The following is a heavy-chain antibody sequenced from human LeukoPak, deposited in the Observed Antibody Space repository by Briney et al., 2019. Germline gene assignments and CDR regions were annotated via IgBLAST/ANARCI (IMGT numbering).Heavy chain of an antibody. D-gene: IGHD5-18*01. CDR2: IRSKAYGGTT. J-gene: IGHJ4*02. Sequence: PGGSLRLSCTVSGFTFGDYAMSWVRQAPGKGLEWVGFIRSKAYGGTTGYAASVKGRFTISRDDSKSIAYLQMNSLKTEDTAVYYCARNHGYSYGYVDYWGQGTLVTVSS. CDR1: GFTFGDYA. CDR3: ARNHGYSYGYVDY. V-gene: IGHV3-49*04.